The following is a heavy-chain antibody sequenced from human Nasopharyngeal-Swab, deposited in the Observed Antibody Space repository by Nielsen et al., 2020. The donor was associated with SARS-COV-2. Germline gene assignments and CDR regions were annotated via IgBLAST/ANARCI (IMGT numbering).Heavy chain of an antibody. CDR1: GGSISSYC. CDR2: IYYSGST. CDR3: ARGERRAARPPGGYFDY. V-gene: IGHV4-59*01. D-gene: IGHD6-6*01. J-gene: IGHJ4*02. Sequence: SETLSLTCTVSGGSISSYCWSWIRQPPGKGLEWIGYIYYSGSTNYNPSLKSRVTISVDTSKNQFSLKLSSVTAADTAVYYCARGERRAARPPGGYFDYWGQGTLVTVSS.